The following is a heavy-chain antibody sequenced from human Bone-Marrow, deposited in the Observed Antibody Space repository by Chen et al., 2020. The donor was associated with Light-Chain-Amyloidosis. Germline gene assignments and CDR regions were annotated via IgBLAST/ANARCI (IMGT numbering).Heavy chain of an antibody. D-gene: IGHD3-9*01. CDR3: AKDISYDDILPGYPADAFDI. CDR1: GFAFSSYA. CDR2: ISGSGGSR. Sequence: EVQLVESGGGLLQRGGSLRLSCAASGFAFSSYAMRWVRQAPGKGLEWVETISGSGGSRYYGDSVKGRLTISRDNSKNALFLQMNSLRAEDTAVYYCAKDISYDDILPGYPADAFDIWGQGTMVTVSS. V-gene: IGHV3-23*04. J-gene: IGHJ3*02.